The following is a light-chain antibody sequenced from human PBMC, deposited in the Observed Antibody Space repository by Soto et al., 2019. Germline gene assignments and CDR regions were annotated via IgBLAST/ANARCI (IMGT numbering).Light chain of an antibody. Sequence: DIQMTQSPSSVSASVGDRVTITCRARQGFSTWLAWYRRKPGRAPELLIYSASSLYSGVPSRFSGSGSGTDFTLTISSLQPEDFATYYCQQANSFPRTFGGGTEVEIK. J-gene: IGKJ4*01. V-gene: IGKV1-12*01. CDR3: QQANSFPRT. CDR1: QGFSTW. CDR2: SAS.